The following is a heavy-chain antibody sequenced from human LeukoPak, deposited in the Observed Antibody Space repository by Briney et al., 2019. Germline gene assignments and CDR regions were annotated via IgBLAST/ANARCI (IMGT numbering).Heavy chain of an antibody. CDR1: GESIDSRNTY. Sequence: SETLSLTCTVSGESIDSRNTYWTWIRQHPVKGLEWIGHTYYSGSNHYSSSLESRVTMSVDMSRNQLSLELTAVTAADTAVYYCARAEIYDFWSGPKYYYMDVWGTGTTVTVSS. CDR2: TYYSGSN. D-gene: IGHD3-3*01. J-gene: IGHJ6*03. CDR3: ARAEIYDFWSGPKYYYMDV. V-gene: IGHV4-31*03.